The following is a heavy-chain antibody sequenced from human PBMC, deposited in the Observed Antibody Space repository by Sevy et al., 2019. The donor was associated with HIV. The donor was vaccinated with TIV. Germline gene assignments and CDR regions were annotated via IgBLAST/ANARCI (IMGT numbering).Heavy chain of an antibody. V-gene: IGHV3-11*01. D-gene: IGHD6-13*01. Sequence: GGSLRLSCAASGFTFSDFHMSWIRQAPGRGLEWVSYISGSGHTIYYTDSVKGRFTISRDNAKNSLYLQTNSLRAEDTAVYYCAGATAATDKENYFDYWGQGVLVTVSS. J-gene: IGHJ4*02. CDR3: AGATAATDKENYFDY. CDR1: GFTFSDFH. CDR2: ISGSGHTI.